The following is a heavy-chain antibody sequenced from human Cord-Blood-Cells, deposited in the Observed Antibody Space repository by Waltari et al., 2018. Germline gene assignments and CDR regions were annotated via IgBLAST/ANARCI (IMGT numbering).Heavy chain of an antibody. Sequence: QVQLVQSVAEVKKPGSSVKVLCKASGGTFSSYAISWVRQVPGQGLEWMGGIIPIFGTANYAQKFQGRVTITADESTSAAYMELSSLRSEDTAVYYCARGTGCGGDCSFAFDIWGQGTMVTVSS. J-gene: IGHJ3*02. CDR3: ARGTGCGGDCSFAFDI. CDR1: GGTFSSYA. V-gene: IGHV1-69*01. CDR2: IIPIFGTA. D-gene: IGHD2-21*02.